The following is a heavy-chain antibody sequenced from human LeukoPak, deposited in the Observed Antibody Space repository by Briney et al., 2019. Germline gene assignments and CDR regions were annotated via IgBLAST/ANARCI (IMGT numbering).Heavy chain of an antibody. CDR2: IKQDGSEK. D-gene: IGHD4-17*01. J-gene: IGHJ4*02. CDR1: GLNFNSHT. CDR3: ARLRGDYEGRFDY. V-gene: IGHV3-7*03. Sequence: PGGSLRLSCVASGLNFNSHTMKWVRQAPGKGLEWVANIKQDGSEKYYVDSVKGRFTISRDNAKNSLYLQMNSLRAEDTAVYYCARLRGDYEGRFDYWGQGTLVTVSS.